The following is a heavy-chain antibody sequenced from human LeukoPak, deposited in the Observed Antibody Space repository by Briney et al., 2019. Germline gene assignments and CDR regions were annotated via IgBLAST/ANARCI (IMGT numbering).Heavy chain of an antibody. D-gene: IGHD4-11*01. Sequence: GASVKVSCKTSGGTFITSGISWVRQAPGQGLEWMGGIIPIFGTTKYAQKFQGRVTITADESTSTAYMELSSLRSEDTALYFCARGGGLQFQSDSMDVWGQGTTVTVSS. CDR1: GGTFITSG. CDR3: ARGGGLQFQSDSMDV. J-gene: IGHJ6*02. CDR2: IIPIFGTT. V-gene: IGHV1-69*13.